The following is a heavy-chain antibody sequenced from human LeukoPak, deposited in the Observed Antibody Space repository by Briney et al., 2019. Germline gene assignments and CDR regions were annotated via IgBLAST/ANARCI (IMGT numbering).Heavy chain of an antibody. D-gene: IGHD1-14*01. CDR3: ARDIKGIFDY. CDR2: IYYSGST. Sequence: PSETLSLTCTVSGGSISSYYWSWIRQPPGKGLEWIGYIYYSGSTNYNPSLKSRVTISVDTSKNRFSLKLSSVTAADTAVYYCARDIKGIFDYWGQGTLITVSS. J-gene: IGHJ4*02. V-gene: IGHV4-59*01. CDR1: GGSISSYY.